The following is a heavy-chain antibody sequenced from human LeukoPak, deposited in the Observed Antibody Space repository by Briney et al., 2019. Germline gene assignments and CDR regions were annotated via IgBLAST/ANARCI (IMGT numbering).Heavy chain of an antibody. V-gene: IGHV3-21*01. Sequence: PGGSLRLSCAASGFTFNTYNMNWVRQAPGKGLEWVSSISRDSSYIFYADSVKGRFTISRDNAKNSLYLRMNSLRAEDTAMYYCAAGYCTGGNCYSDYWGQGTLVTVSS. D-gene: IGHD2-8*02. J-gene: IGHJ4*02. CDR2: ISRDSSYI. CDR1: GFTFNTYN. CDR3: AAGYCTGGNCYSDY.